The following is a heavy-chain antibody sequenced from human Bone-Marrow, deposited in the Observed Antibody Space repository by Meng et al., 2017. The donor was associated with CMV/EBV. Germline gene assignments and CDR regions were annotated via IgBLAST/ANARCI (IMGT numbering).Heavy chain of an antibody. CDR1: GFTFSSYS. Sequence: GESLKISCAASGFTFSSYSMNWVRQAPGKGLEWVSSISSSSSYIYYADSVKGRFTISRDNAKNSLYLQMNSLRAEDTAVYYCARDIVVVPAATTLNYYYGVDVWGQGTTVTASS. J-gene: IGHJ6*02. V-gene: IGHV3-21*01. CDR3: ARDIVVVPAATTLNYYYGVDV. CDR2: ISSSSSYI. D-gene: IGHD2-2*01.